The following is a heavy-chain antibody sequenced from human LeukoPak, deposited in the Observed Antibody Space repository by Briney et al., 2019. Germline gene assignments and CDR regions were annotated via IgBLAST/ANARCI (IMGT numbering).Heavy chain of an antibody. V-gene: IGHV3-23*01. CDR3: AKDDVVVPAVIEH. CDR1: GFTFSSYA. CDR2: TSGSGGST. D-gene: IGHD2-2*01. J-gene: IGHJ1*01. Sequence: GGSLRLSCAASGFTFSSYAMSWVRQAPGKGLEWVSATSGSGGSTYYADSVKGRFTISRDNSKNTLYLQMNSLRAEDTAVYYCAKDDVVVPAVIEHWGQGTLVTVSS.